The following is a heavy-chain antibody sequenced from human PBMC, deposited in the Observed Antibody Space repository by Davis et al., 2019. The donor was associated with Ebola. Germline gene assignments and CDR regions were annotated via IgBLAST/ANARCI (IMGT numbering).Heavy chain of an antibody. CDR3: ARVLGYSYGSRGYYYYGMDV. CDR1: GYTFTSYA. D-gene: IGHD5-18*01. V-gene: IGHV1-3*01. Sequence: ASVKVSCKASGYTFTSYAMHWVRQAPGQRLEWMGWINAGNGNTKYSQKFQGRVTITADKSTSTAYMELSSLRSEDTAVYYCARVLGYSYGSRGYYYYGMDVWGQGTTVTVSS. J-gene: IGHJ6*02. CDR2: INAGNGNT.